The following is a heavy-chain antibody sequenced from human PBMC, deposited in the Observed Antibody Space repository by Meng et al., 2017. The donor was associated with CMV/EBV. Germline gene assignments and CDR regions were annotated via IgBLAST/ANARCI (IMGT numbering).Heavy chain of an antibody. CDR2: INHSGST. J-gene: IGHJ4*02. CDR1: GGSFSGYY. D-gene: IGHD3-10*01. Sequence: QGQLQQWGAGLLKLSETLSLTCAVYGGSFSGYYGSWIRQPPGKGLEWIGEINHSGSTNYNPSLKSRVTISVDTSKNQFSLKLSSVTAADTAVYYCARESMVRGEDWGQGTLVTVSS. V-gene: IGHV4-34*01. CDR3: ARESMVRGED.